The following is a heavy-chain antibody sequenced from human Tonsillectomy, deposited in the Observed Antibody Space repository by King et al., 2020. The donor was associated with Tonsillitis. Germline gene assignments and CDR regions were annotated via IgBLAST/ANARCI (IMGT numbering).Heavy chain of an antibody. J-gene: IGHJ4*02. CDR1: GFSLSTYEEG. D-gene: IGHD3-3*01. CDR3: AHRLNDFWSGYFYFDF. V-gene: IGHV2-5*02. CDR2: IYWDDDK. Sequence: TLQESGPTLVKPTQTLTLTCTFSGFSLSTYEEGVGWIRQPPGKALEWLALIYWDDDKRYNPSLQNRLAITQDTSKNQVVLTMTNMDPVDTATYYCAHRLNDFWSGYFYFDFWGQGTLVTVSS.